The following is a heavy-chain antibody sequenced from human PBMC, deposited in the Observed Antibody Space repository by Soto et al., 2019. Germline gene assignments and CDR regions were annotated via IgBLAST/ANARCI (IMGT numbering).Heavy chain of an antibody. J-gene: IGHJ4*02. Sequence: GGSLRLSCAASGFTFDDYAMHWVRQAPGKGLEWVSGISWNSGSIGYADSVKGRFTISRDNAKNSLYLQMNSLRAEDTALYYCAKDTSRRVATEGLDYWGQGTLVTVSS. CDR2: ISWNSGSI. V-gene: IGHV3-9*01. CDR3: AKDTSRRVATEGLDY. CDR1: GFTFDDYA. D-gene: IGHD5-12*01.